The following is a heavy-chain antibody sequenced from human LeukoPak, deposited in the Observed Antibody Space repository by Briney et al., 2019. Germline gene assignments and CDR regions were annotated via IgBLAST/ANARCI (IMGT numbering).Heavy chain of an antibody. Sequence: SETLSLTCTVSGGSISGYYWSCIWHPPGRGLEGIGYVYNSDYTKYNPSLKGRVSISLDTTKNQFSLKLTSVTAADTAVYYCARNLGSGGSYLFDSWGQGTLVTVSS. CDR2: VYNSDYT. CDR3: ARNLGSGGSYLFDS. V-gene: IGHV4-4*08. J-gene: IGHJ4*02. D-gene: IGHD6-19*01. CDR1: GGSISGYY.